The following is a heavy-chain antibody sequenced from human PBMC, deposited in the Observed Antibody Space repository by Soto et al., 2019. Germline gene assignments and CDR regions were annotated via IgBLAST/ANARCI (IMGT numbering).Heavy chain of an antibody. V-gene: IGHV3-66*01. D-gene: IGHD4-17*01. CDR3: ASFYDYGDSNFDY. CDR2: IYSGGST. J-gene: IGHJ4*02. Sequence: QPGGSLRLSCAASGFTVSSNYMSWVRQAPGKGLEWVSVIYSGGSTYYADSVKGRFTISRDNSKNTLYLQMNSLRAEDTAVYYCASFYDYGDSNFDYWGQGTLVTVSS. CDR1: GFTVSSNY.